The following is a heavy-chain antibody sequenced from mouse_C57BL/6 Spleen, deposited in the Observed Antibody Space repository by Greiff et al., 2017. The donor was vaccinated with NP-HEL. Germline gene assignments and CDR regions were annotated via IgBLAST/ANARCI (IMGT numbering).Heavy chain of an antibody. D-gene: IGHD2-5*01. CDR1: GYTFTDYY. Sequence: VQLQQSGPELVKPGASVKISCKASGYTFTDYYMNWVKQSHGKSLEWIGDINPNNGGTSYNQKFKGKATLTVDKSSSTAYMELRSLTSEDSAVYYCARFPNSNVYAMDYWGQGTSVTVSS. J-gene: IGHJ4*01. CDR2: INPNNGGT. CDR3: ARFPNSNVYAMDY. V-gene: IGHV1-26*01.